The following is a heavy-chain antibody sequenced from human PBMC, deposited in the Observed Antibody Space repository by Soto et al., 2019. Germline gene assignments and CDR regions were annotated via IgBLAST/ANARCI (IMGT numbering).Heavy chain of an antibody. Sequence: EVQLVESGGTLVQPGGSLRLSCAASGFSFSDHYMDWVRQAPGKGLEWVGRTRDKATNVHTEYAAYVQGRFSISRDLSKSTQYLQMNSPQIADTAVYCCAREDRIAAAGSGYYSFGLDVWGQGTTVTVSS. CDR1: GFSFSDHY. CDR2: TRDKATNVHT. J-gene: IGHJ6*02. V-gene: IGHV3-72*01. CDR3: AREDRIAAAGSGYYSFGLDV. D-gene: IGHD6-13*01.